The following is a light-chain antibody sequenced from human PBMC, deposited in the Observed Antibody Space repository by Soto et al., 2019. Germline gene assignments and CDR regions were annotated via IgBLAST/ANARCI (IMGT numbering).Light chain of an antibody. CDR1: QGIRDA. V-gene: IGKV1-17*01. CDR2: AAS. J-gene: IGKJ1*01. CDR3: LQHNSYPQT. Sequence: DIQMTQSPSSLSASVGDRVTITCRASQGIRDALGWYQQKPGKAPKRLIYAASSLQSGVPSMFGGSGSGTEFTLTISSLQPEDFATYYCLQHNSYPQTFGPGTKVEIK.